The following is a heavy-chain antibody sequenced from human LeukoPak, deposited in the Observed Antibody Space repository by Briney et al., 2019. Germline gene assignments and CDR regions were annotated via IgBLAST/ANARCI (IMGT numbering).Heavy chain of an antibody. CDR2: ISSSSSYI. V-gene: IGHV3-21*01. Sequence: PGGSLRLSCAASGFTFSSYSMNWVRQAPGKGLEWVSSISSSSSYIYYADSVKGRFTISTDNAKNSLYLQMNSLRAEDTAVYYCARGLSGRLDIWGQGTMVTVSS. J-gene: IGHJ3*02. CDR1: GFTFSSYS. CDR3: ARGLSGRLDI. D-gene: IGHD3-10*01.